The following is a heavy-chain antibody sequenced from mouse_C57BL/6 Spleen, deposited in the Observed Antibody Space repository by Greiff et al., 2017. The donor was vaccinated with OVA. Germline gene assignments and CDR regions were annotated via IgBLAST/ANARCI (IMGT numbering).Heavy chain of an antibody. CDR3: ARVDEGYFDY. V-gene: IGHV3-6*01. Sequence: ESGPGLVKPSQSLSLTCSVTGYSITSGYYWNWIRQFPGNKLEWMGYISYDGSNNYNPSLKNRISITRDTSKNQFFLKLNSVTTEDTATYYCARVDEGYFDYWGQGTTLTVSS. J-gene: IGHJ2*01. CDR1: GYSITSGYY. CDR2: ISYDGSN. D-gene: IGHD2-3*01.